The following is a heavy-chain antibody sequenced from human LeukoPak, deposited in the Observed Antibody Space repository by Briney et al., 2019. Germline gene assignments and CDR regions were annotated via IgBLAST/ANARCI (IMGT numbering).Heavy chain of an antibody. CDR2: INSSSTI. D-gene: IGHD6-13*01. Sequence: GGSLRLSCAASGFTFSSYNMNWVRQAPGKGLEWVSYINSSSTINYADSVKGRFTISRDNAKNSLYLQMNSLRDEDTAVYYCARDTAAGETLVSPGYWGQGTLVTVSS. CDR3: ARDTAAGETLVSPGY. J-gene: IGHJ4*02. CDR1: GFTFSSYN. V-gene: IGHV3-48*02.